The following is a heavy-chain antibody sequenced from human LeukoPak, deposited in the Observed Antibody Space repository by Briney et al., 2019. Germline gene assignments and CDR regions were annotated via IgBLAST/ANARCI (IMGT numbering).Heavy chain of an antibody. CDR1: GGSISSSSYY. V-gene: IGHV4-39*07. CDR3: ARGSTYYDFWSGYYPDAFDI. Sequence: SETLSLTCTVSGGSISSSSYYWGWIRQPPGTGLEWIGSIYYSGSTYYNPSLKSRVTISVDTSKNQFSLKLSSVTAADTAVYYCARGSTYYDFWSGYYPDAFDIWGQGTMVTVSS. D-gene: IGHD3-3*01. CDR2: IYYSGST. J-gene: IGHJ3*02.